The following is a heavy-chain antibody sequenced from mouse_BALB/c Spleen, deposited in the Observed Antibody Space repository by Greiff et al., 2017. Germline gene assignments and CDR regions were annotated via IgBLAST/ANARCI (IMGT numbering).Heavy chain of an antibody. CDR3: ATYYGNTYAMDY. V-gene: IGHV5-17*02. CDR2: ISSGSSTI. D-gene: IGHD2-10*01. CDR1: GFTFSSFG. Sequence: EVKLMESGGGLVQPGGSRKLSCAASGFTFSSFGMHWVRQAPEKGLEWVAYISSGSSTIYYADTVKGRFTISRDNPKNTLFLQMTSLRSEDTAMYYCATYYGNTYAMDYWGQGTSVTVSS. J-gene: IGHJ4*01.